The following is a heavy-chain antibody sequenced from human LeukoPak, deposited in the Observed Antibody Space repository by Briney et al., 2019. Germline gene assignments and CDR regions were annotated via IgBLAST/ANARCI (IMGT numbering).Heavy chain of an antibody. CDR1: GFTFSSYG. J-gene: IGHJ5*02. CDR3: AKDTTPPKAGFDP. D-gene: IGHD1-14*01. Sequence: GGSLRLSCAASGFTFSSYGMHWVRQAPGKGLEWVAFIQYDGSNKYYADSVKGRFTISRDKSKNTLYLQMNSLRAEDTAVYYCAKDTTPPKAGFDPWGEGTLVTASS. V-gene: IGHV3-30*02. CDR2: IQYDGSNK.